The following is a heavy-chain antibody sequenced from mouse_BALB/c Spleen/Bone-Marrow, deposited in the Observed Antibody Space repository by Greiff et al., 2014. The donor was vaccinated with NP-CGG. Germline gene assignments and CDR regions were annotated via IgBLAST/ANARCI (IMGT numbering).Heavy chain of an antibody. V-gene: IGHV1-52*01. CDR3: ARSPDTYPSMDY. J-gene: IGHJ4*01. CDR1: GYTFTSYW. CDR2: IDPYDSET. Sequence: VKLMESGAELVRPGASVKLSCKASGYTFTSYWMNWVKQRPEQGLEWIGRIDPYDSETHYNQNFRDKAILTVDKSSRIAFMQLSSLTSEDSAVYYCARSPDTYPSMDYWGQGTSVTVSS.